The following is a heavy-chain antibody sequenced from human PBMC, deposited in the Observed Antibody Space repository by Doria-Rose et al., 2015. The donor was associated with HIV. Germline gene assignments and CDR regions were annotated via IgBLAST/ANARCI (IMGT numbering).Heavy chain of an antibody. CDR2: IFYTGST. J-gene: IGHJ4*02. Sequence: QVQLQESGPGLVKPSETPSLTCSVSGGSISHYYWSWIRQPPGKGLEYIGDIFYTGSTNYSPSLKSRVSILIDTSKNKFSLRLSSVTAADTAVYYCARVLSGTYDYWGQGTLVTVSS. D-gene: IGHD1-26*01. V-gene: IGHV4-59*01. CDR1: GGSISHYY. CDR3: ARVLSGTYDY.